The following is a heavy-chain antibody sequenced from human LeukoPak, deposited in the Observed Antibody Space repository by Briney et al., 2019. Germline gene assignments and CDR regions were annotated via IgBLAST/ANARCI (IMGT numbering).Heavy chain of an antibody. V-gene: IGHV1-69*01. CDR1: GGTFSSYA. J-gene: IGHJ5*02. CDR2: IIPIFGTA. D-gene: IGHD6-6*01. CDR3: ARGVVTARPVEWFDP. Sequence: GASVKVSCKASGGTFSSYAISWVRQAPGQGLEWMGGIIPIFGTANYAQKFQGRVTITADESTSTAYMELSSLRSEDTAVYYCARGVVTARPVEWFDPWGQGTLVTVSS.